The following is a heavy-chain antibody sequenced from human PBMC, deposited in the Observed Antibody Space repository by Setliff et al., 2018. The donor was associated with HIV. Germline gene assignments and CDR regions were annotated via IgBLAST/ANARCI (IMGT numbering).Heavy chain of an antibody. V-gene: IGHV4-61*02. CDR2: IYTSGST. CDR1: GGSISSGSYY. J-gene: IGHJ4*02. CDR3: ASSYSSSWYDY. Sequence: SETLSLTCAVSGGSISSGSYYWSWIRQPAGKGLEWIGRIYTSGSTNYNPSLKSRVTISVDTSKNQFSLKLSSVTAADTAVYYCASSYSSSWYDYWGQGTLVTV. D-gene: IGHD6-13*01.